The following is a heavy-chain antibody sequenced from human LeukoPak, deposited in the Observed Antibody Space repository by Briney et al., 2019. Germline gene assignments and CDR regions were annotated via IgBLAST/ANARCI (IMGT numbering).Heavy chain of an antibody. J-gene: IGHJ4*02. CDR1: GFTFSSYG. CDR2: ISYDGSNK. CDR3: ARGVESSVYYWDWNGDY. D-gene: IGHD3-22*01. V-gene: IGHV3-30*03. Sequence: GGSLRLSCAASGFTFSSYGMHWVRQAPGKGLEWVAVISYDGSNKYYADSVKGRFTISRDNSKNTLYLQMNSLRAEDTAVYYCARGVESSVYYWDWNGDYWGQGTLVTVSS.